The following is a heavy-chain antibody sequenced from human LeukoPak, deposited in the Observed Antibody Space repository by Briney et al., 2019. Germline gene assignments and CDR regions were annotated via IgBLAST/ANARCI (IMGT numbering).Heavy chain of an antibody. CDR2: VNHSGDT. Sequence: SETLSLTCAVYGGSFSGHFWTWIRQPPGKGLEWIGEVNHSGDTNYNPSLKTRVIISVDTFKNQFSLKLSSVIDADTAVYYCARAREIGTIDSWGQGTLVTVSS. CDR1: GGSFSGHF. V-gene: IGHV4-34*01. CDR3: ARAREIGTIDS. J-gene: IGHJ4*02. D-gene: IGHD1-7*01.